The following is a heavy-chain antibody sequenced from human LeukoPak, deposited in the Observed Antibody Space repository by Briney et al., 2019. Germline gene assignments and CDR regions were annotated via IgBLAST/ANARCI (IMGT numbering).Heavy chain of an antibody. CDR1: GVSISSYY. Sequence: SETLSLTCTVSGVSISSYYWSWIRQPAGKGLEWIGRIYTSGSTNYNPSLKSRVTMSVDTSKNQFSLKLSSVTAADTAVYYCARDLVRYSSGWLSFRYYYGMDVWGQGTTVTVSS. J-gene: IGHJ6*02. CDR3: ARDLVRYSSGWLSFRYYYGMDV. D-gene: IGHD6-25*01. CDR2: IYTSGST. V-gene: IGHV4-4*07.